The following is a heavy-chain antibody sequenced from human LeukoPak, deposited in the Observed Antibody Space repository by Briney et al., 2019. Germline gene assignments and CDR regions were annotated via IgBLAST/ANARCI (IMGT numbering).Heavy chain of an antibody. CDR3: AKLWDKTGFFFYHYMDG. J-gene: IGHJ6*03. V-gene: IGHV4-39*01. CDR2: YHIGNT. D-gene: IGHD3-9*01. Sequence: SETLSLTCTVSGVSIRGDTYYWGWIRQPPGKGLEWIGNYHIGNTYYNPSLKSRVTISEDTSKNQFSLRVNSVTAADTAVYYLAKLWDKTGFFFYHYMDGWGEGT. CDR1: GVSIRGDTYY.